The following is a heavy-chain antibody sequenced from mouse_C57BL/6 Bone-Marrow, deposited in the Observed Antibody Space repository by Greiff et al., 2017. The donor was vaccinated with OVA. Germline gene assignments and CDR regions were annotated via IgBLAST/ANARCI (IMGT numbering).Heavy chain of an antibody. Sequence: QVQLKESDAELVKPGASVKISCKVSGYTFTDHTIHWMKQRPEQGMDWIGYIYPRDGSTKYNEKFKGNATLTADKSSSTAYMQLNSLTSEESAVYFCARSDGNYPFDYWGQGTTLTVSS. D-gene: IGHD2-1*01. CDR3: ARSDGNYPFDY. CDR1: GYTFTDHT. CDR2: IYPRDGST. J-gene: IGHJ2*01. V-gene: IGHV1-78*01.